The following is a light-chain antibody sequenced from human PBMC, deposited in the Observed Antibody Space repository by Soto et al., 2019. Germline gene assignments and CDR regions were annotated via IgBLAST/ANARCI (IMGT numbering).Light chain of an antibody. CDR2: DVS. CDR1: TSDVGRYNY. Sequence: QSALTQPASVSGSPGQSITISCTGTTSDVGRYNYVSWLQQHPGKAPKLLIFDVSNRPSGVSDRFSGSKSGNTASLTISGLRAEDEADYYCNSYTTGTTWVFGGGTKLTVL. J-gene: IGLJ3*02. V-gene: IGLV2-14*01. CDR3: NSYTTGTTWV.